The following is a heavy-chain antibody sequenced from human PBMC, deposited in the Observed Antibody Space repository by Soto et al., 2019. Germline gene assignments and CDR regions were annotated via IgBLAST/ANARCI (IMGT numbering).Heavy chain of an antibody. V-gene: IGHV1-2*02. CDR2: INPNSGGT. CDR3: AREKVPMIVVVITDRPFDY. D-gene: IGHD3-22*01. J-gene: IGHJ4*02. CDR1: GYTFTGYY. Sequence: ASVKVSCKASGYTFTGYYMHWVRQAPGQGLEWMGWINPNSGGTNYAQKFQGRATMTRDTSISTAYMELSRLRSDDTAVYYCAREKVPMIVVVITDRPFDYWGQGTLVTVSS.